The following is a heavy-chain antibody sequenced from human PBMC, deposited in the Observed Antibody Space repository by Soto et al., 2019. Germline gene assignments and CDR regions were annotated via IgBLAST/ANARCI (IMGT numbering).Heavy chain of an antibody. Sequence: EVHLLESGGGLIQPGGSLRLSCAASGFTFSSYAMSWVRQAPGKGLEWVSAISGTGGTTYYADSVKGRFTISRDNSKNTLYLQMNSLRAEDTAVYYCAKSQVSLVEVITTPWDSWGQGTLVTVSS. V-gene: IGHV3-23*01. J-gene: IGHJ4*02. CDR1: GFTFSSYA. CDR2: ISGTGGTT. D-gene: IGHD3-22*01. CDR3: AKSQVSLVEVITTPWDS.